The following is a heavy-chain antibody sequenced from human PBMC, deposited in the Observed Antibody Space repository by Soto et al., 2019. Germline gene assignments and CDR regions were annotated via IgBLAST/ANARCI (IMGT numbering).Heavy chain of an antibody. J-gene: IGHJ4*02. CDR2: ISGSGGST. CDR1: GFTFSSYA. CDR3: ARDVLGPFDY. V-gene: IGHV3-23*01. Sequence: GGSLRLSCAASGFTFSSYAMSWVRQAPGKGLEWVSAISGSGGSTYYADSVKGRFTISRDNAKNSLYLQMNSLKADDTAVYYCARDVLGPFDYWAQGTLVTVSS.